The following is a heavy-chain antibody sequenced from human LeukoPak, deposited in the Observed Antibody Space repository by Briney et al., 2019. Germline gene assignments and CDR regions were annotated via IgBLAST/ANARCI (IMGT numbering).Heavy chain of an antibody. Sequence: PSETLSLTCTVSGGSISSSYWSWIRQPPGKGLEWIGYIYYSGSTNYNPSLKSRVTISVDTSKNQFSLKLSSVTAADTAVYYCARFNTYYYDSSGSYYYYGMDVWGQGTTVTVSS. CDR1: GGSISSSY. CDR2: IYYSGST. V-gene: IGHV4-59*01. CDR3: ARFNTYYYDSSGSYYYYGMDV. J-gene: IGHJ6*02. D-gene: IGHD3-22*01.